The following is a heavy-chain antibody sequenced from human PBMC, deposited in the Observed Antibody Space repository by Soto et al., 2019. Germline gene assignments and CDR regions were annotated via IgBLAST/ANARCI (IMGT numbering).Heavy chain of an antibody. CDR2: INHSGST. J-gene: IGHJ4*02. V-gene: IGHV4-34*01. CDR1: GGSFSGYY. CDR3: ARQVQDFSGPGSYYFDS. Sequence: PSETLSLTCAVYGGSFSGYYWSWIRQPPGKGLEWIGEINHSGSTNYNPSLKSRVTISVDTSKSQFSLNLTSVTAADTAVYFCARQVQDFSGPGSYYFDSWGQGTLVTVSS. D-gene: IGHD3-10*01.